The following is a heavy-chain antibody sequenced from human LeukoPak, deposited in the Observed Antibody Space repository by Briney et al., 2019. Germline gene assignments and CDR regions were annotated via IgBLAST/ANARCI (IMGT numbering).Heavy chain of an antibody. CDR3: ARNILFAFDI. V-gene: IGHV3-64*04. CDR2: ISSNGGST. J-gene: IGHJ3*02. CDR1: GFTFSNYA. Sequence: GGSLRLSCSASGFTFSNYAMHWVRQAPGKGLEYVSSISSNGGSTYYADSMKGRFTISRDNSKNTLYLQVNSLRAEDTAMYYCARNILFAFDIWGQGTMVAVSS.